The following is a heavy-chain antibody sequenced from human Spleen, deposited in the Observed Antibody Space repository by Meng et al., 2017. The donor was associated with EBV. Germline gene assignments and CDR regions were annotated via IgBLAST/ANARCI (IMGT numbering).Heavy chain of an antibody. CDR1: GGSISSSGIY. Sequence: QPEVQAAGPGLVKPSETPSLACTVSGGSISSSGIYWGWIRQPPGEGLECIGSIHYGGRTYYKPSLKSRVTISVDTSKNQFSLKVNSVTAADTAIYYCARVRVDGGGHNYYGMDVWGQGTTVTVSS. V-gene: IGHV4-39*07. J-gene: IGHJ6*02. CDR3: ARVRVDGGGHNYYGMDV. D-gene: IGHD3-16*01. CDR2: IHYGGRT.